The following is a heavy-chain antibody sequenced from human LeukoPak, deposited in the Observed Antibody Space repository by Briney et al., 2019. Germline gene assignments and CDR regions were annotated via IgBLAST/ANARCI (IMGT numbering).Heavy chain of an antibody. CDR3: ARHPSPQLHHFDY. CDR1: GYSFTSYG. D-gene: IGHD2-2*01. V-gene: IGHV1-46*01. CDR2: INPTGDST. Sequence: GASVKVSCKASGYSFTSYGFTWVRQAPGQGLEWMGIINPTGDSTSYAQKFQARVTMTRDTSTNTVYMELSSLRSEDTAVYYCARHPSPQLHHFDYWGQGTLVTVSS. J-gene: IGHJ4*02.